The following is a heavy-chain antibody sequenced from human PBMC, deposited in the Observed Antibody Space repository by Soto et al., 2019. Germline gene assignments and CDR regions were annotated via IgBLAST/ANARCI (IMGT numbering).Heavy chain of an antibody. V-gene: IGHV3-53*01. J-gene: IGHJ4*02. CDR2: IYSSGST. D-gene: IGHD5-18*01. CDR3: ARGYSYTQPVFDY. Sequence: GGAPRLSLSAPWFPVPKKYMTRGPPAPGKGLEWVSFIYSSGSTYYADSVKGRFTISRDNFKNTLYLQMNSLRAEDTAVYYCARGYSYTQPVFDYWGLGTLVTVSS. CDR1: WFPVPKKY.